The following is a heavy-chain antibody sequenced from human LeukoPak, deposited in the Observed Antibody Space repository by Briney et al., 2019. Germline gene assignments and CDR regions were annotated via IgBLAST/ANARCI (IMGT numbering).Heavy chain of an antibody. J-gene: IGHJ5*02. V-gene: IGHV1-18*01. CDR2: ISAYNGNT. D-gene: IGHD3-3*01. Sequence: GASVKVSCKASDYTFTSYGISWVRQAPGQGLEWMGWISAYNGNTYYAQKLQGRFTITTDTSKSTAYMELRSLRSDDTAVYYCASVVGLEWPGGWFDPWGQGTLVTVSS. CDR1: DYTFTSYG. CDR3: ASVVGLEWPGGWFDP.